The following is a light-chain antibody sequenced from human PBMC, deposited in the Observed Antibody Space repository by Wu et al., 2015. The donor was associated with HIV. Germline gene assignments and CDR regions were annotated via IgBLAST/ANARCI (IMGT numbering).Light chain of an antibody. CDR1: QSIDNW. V-gene: IGKV1-5*03. CDR2: KAS. CDR3: LQDYNYPRT. Sequence: DIQVTQYPSTLSASVGDRVTITCRVSQSIDNWLAWYQQKAGKVPELLIYKASSLKSGVPSRFSGSGFGPDFTLTISSLQAEDFATYYCLQDYNYPRTFGQGTKVEIK. J-gene: IGKJ1*01.